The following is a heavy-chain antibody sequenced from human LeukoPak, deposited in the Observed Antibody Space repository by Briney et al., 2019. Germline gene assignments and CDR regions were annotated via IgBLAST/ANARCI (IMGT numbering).Heavy chain of an antibody. D-gene: IGHD3-22*01. V-gene: IGHV4-59*01. CDR1: GGSINNYY. J-gene: IGHJ4*02. CDR2: IYYRGST. Sequence: SETLSLTCTVSGGSINNYYWSWIRQPPGKGLEWIGYIYYRGSTNYNPSLKSRVTFSVDTSKNQFSLKLNSVTAADTAVYYCARAYYDSSGYYYEYYFDYWGQGTLVTVSS. CDR3: ARAYYDSSGYYYEYYFDY.